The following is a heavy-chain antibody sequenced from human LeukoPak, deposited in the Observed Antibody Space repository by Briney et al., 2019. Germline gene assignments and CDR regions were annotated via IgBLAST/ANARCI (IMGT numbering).Heavy chain of an antibody. CDR3: AKLGCTGTICYANY. Sequence: GGSLRLSWEASGFPFSDYAMTWVRQTPGKGLEWVSVISGGGDSADYADSMKGRFTISRDNSKNTLYLQMYSLRAEDTTLYYCAKLGCTGTICYANYWGQGTLVTVSS. CDR1: GFPFSDYA. D-gene: IGHD2-2*01. CDR2: ISGGGDSA. V-gene: IGHV3-23*01. J-gene: IGHJ4*02.